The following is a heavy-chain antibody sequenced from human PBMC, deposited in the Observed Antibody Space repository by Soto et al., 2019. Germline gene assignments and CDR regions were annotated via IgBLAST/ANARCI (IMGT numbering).Heavy chain of an antibody. CDR1: GFTVSSNY. V-gene: IGHV3-53*01. Sequence: GGSLRLSCAASGFTVSSNYMRWVRQAPGKGLEWVSVIYSGGSTYYADSVKGRFTISRDNSKNTLYLQMNSLRAEDTAVYYCARVLRCTNGVCAQDWFDPWGQGTLVTVSS. J-gene: IGHJ5*02. CDR2: IYSGGST. CDR3: ARVLRCTNGVCAQDWFDP. D-gene: IGHD2-8*01.